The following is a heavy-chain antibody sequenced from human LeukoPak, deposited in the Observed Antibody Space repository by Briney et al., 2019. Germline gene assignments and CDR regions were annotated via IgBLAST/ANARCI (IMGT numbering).Heavy chain of an antibody. V-gene: IGHV3-21*01. D-gene: IGHD2-15*01. CDR3: ARGYCSGGSCYGAFDI. CDR2: ISSSSSYI. Sequence: GGSLRLSCAASGFTFSSYSMNWVRQAPGKGLEWVSSISSSSSYIYYADSVKGRFTISRDNAKNSLYLQMNNLRAEDTAVYYCARGYCSGGSCYGAFDIWGQGTMVTVSS. CDR1: GFTFSSYS. J-gene: IGHJ3*02.